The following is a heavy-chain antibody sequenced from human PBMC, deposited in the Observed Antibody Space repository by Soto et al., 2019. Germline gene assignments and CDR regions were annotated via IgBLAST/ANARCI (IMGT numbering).Heavy chain of an antibody. D-gene: IGHD6-6*01. CDR1: GGTFSSYT. V-gene: IGHV1-69*02. CDR3: ARGLARRLVSLESYYYMDV. J-gene: IGHJ6*03. Sequence: SVKVSCKASGGTFSSYTISWVRQAPGRGLEWMGRIIPILGIANYAQKFQGRVTITADKSTSTAYMELSSLRSEDTAVYYCARGLARRLVSLESYYYMDVWGKGTTVTVSS. CDR2: IIPILGIA.